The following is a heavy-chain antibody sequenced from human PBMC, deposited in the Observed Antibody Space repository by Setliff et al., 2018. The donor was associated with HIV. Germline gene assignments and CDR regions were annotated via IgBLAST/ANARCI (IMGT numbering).Heavy chain of an antibody. V-gene: IGHV3-48*04. CDR1: GFTFSTYP. D-gene: IGHD2-21*01. CDR3: ARDLMWAFDI. J-gene: IGHJ3*02. Sequence: PGGSLRLSCAASGFTFSTYPMNWVRQAPGKGLEWVSYITGSSDIIHYADSVKGRFTVSRDNAKNSLYLQMNNLRAEDTAMYYCARDLMWAFDIWGQGTMVTVSS. CDR2: ITGSSDII.